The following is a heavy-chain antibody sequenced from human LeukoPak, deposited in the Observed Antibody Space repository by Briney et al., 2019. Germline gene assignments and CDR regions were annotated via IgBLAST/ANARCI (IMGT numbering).Heavy chain of an antibody. CDR3: ATLQWLPRSDYYYYYCMDV. D-gene: IGHD6-19*01. V-gene: IGHV4-34*01. J-gene: IGHJ6*02. CDR1: GGSFSGYY. CDR2: INHSGST. Sequence: PSETLSLTCAVYGGSFSGYYWSWIRQPPGKGLEWIGEINHSGSTNYNPSLKSRVTISVDTSKNQFSLKLSSVTAADTAVYYCATLQWLPRSDYYYYYCMDVWGQGTTVTVSS.